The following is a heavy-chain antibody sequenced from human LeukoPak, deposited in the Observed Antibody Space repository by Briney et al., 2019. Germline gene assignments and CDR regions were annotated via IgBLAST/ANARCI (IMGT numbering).Heavy chain of an antibody. CDR3: ARAHSSGYYRTFDY. Sequence: SETLSLTCTVSGGSISSYYWSWIRQPPGKGLEWIGYIYYSGSTNYNPSLKSRVTISVDTSKNQFSLKLSSVTAADTAVYYCARAHSSGYYRTFDYWGQGTLVTVSS. CDR2: IYYSGST. J-gene: IGHJ4*02. V-gene: IGHV4-59*01. D-gene: IGHD3-22*01. CDR1: GGSISSYY.